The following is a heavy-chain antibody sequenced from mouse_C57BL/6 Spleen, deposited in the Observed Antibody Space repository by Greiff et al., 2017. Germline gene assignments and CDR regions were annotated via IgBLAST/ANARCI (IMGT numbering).Heavy chain of an antibody. J-gene: IGHJ4*01. CDR1: GYTFTSYW. Sequence: QVQLQQPGAELVKPGASVKLSCKASGYTFTSYWMHWVKQRPGQGLEWIGMIHPNSGSTNYNEKFKSKATLTVDKSSSTAYMQLSSLTSEDSAVYYCARSDYYGSYYYDMDCWGQGTSVTVSS. D-gene: IGHD1-1*01. CDR3: ARSDYYGSYYYDMDC. CDR2: IHPNSGST. V-gene: IGHV1-64*01.